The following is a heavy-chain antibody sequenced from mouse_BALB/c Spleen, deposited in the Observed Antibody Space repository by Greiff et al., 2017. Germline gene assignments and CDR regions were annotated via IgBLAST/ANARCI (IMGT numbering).Heavy chain of an antibody. Sequence: EVQLQQSGAELVRPGALVKLSCKASGFNIKDYYMHWVKQRPEQGLEWIGWIDPENGNTIYDPKFQGKASITADTSSNTAYLQLSSLTSEDTAVYYCARGITTAGFAYWGQGTLVTVSA. CDR1: GFNIKDYY. D-gene: IGHD1-2*01. CDR3: ARGITTAGFAY. J-gene: IGHJ3*01. V-gene: IGHV14-1*02. CDR2: IDPENGNT.